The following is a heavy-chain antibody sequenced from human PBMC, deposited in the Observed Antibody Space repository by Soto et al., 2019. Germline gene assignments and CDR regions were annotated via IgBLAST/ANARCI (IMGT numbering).Heavy chain of an antibody. CDR3: ERDKMIYTFGSGTFDY. CDR1: GYTFTSFG. J-gene: IGHJ4*01. CDR2: ISGYNGDA. Sequence: ASVKCSCKASGYTFTSFGISWVRQAPGQGLEWMGWISGYNGDADRAQKVQGRVTRSTDTSKSTAQMELRGLRSDDTDVYYCERDKMIYTFGSGTFDYWGQ. V-gene: IGHV1-18*04. D-gene: IGHD3-10*01.